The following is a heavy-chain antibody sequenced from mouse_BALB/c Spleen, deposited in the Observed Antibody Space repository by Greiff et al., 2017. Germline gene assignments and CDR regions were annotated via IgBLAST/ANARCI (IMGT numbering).Heavy chain of an antibody. CDR1: GYTFTSYT. V-gene: IGHV1-4*01. Sequence: VQVVESGAELARPGASVKMSCKASGYTFTSYTMHWVKQRPGQGLEWIGYINPSSGYTNYNQKFKDKATLTADKSSSTAYMQLSSLTSEDSAVYYCASKNYVDYWGQGTTLTVSS. J-gene: IGHJ2*01. CDR3: ASKNYVDY. CDR2: INPSSGYT.